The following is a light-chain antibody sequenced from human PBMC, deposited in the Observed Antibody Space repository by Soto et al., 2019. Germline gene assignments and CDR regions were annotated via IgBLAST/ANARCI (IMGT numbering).Light chain of an antibody. Sequence: QSVLTQPPSVSGAPGQRVTISCTGISCNIGADYDVHWYQHLPGTGPKLLIYGDTNRPSGVPDQFSCSKSGTSASLAITGLQSADEADYYCHCYDSSMSGHVVFGGGTKLTVL. J-gene: IGLJ2*01. V-gene: IGLV1-40*01. CDR2: GDT. CDR1: SCNIGADYD. CDR3: HCYDSSMSGHVV.